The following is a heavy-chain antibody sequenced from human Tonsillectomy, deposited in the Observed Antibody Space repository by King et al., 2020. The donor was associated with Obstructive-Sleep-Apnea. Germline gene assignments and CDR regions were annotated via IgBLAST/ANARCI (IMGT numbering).Heavy chain of an antibody. CDR2: ISTSNGNT. CDR3: ARGGYDILAGYYAGRDVDFDY. D-gene: IGHD3-9*01. V-gene: IGHV1-18*01. Sequence: QLVQSGAEVKKPGASVRVSCKASGYTFTSYGISWVRQAPGQGLEWLGWISTSNGNTNYAQKLRGRVTMTTDTSTTTASMELRSLRSDDTAVYYCARGGYDILAGYYAGRDVDFDYWGQGTLVTVSS. CDR1: GYTFTSYG. J-gene: IGHJ4*02.